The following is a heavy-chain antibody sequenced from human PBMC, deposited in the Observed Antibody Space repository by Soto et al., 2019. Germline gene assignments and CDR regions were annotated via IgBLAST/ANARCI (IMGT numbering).Heavy chain of an antibody. CDR3: ARFAKEENPKVGSWYYFDY. CDR2: IYYSGRT. Sequence: SETLSLTCTVSGGSISSGGYFRSWVRQHPGKGLEWIGNIYYSGRTYYNPSLKSRVTISVDTSKNQFSLKLSSVTAADTAVYYCARFAKEENPKVGSWYYFDYWGQGTRVTV. CDR1: GGSISSGGYF. J-gene: IGHJ4*02. D-gene: IGHD6-13*01. V-gene: IGHV4-31*03.